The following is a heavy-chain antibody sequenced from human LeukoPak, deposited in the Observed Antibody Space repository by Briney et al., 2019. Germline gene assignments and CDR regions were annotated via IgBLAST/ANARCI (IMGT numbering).Heavy chain of an antibody. CDR1: GFTFSSYW. CDR2: INEDGSTT. CDR3: AKDFTGARDY. D-gene: IGHD7-27*01. Sequence: GGSLRLSCAASGFTFSSYWFHWVRQAPGKGLVWVSRINEDGSTTNYADSVRGRFTISRDNAKNTLYLQMNSLRAEDTAIYYRAKDFTGARDYWGQGILVTVSS. V-gene: IGHV3-74*01. J-gene: IGHJ4*02.